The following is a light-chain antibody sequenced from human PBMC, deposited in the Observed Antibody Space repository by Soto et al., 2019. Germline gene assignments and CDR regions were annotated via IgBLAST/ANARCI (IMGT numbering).Light chain of an antibody. CDR3: RQYVDLPPT. CDR1: QDINNY. J-gene: IGKJ4*01. Sequence: DIQMTQSPSSLSASVGDRVTISCQASQDINNYLNWYQQKPGKAPKLLIYDASKLETGVSSRFSGSGSGTDFTFTIRRLQPEDIATYYCRQYVDLPPTFGGVTKVEIK. CDR2: DAS. V-gene: IGKV1-33*01.